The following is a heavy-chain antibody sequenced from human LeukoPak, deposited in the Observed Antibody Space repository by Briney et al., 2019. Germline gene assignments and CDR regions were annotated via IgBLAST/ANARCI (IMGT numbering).Heavy chain of an antibody. CDR3: ARASGSRIVYAFDI. CDR2: IDPNSGGT. V-gene: IGHV1-2*02. Sequence: ASVKVSCKASGYTFTGYYMHWVRQAPGQGLEWMGWIDPNSGGTNYAQKFQGRVTMTRDTSISTAYMELSRQRSDDTAVYYCARASGSRIVYAFDIWGQGTMVTVSS. CDR1: GYTFTGYY. J-gene: IGHJ3*02. D-gene: IGHD1-26*01.